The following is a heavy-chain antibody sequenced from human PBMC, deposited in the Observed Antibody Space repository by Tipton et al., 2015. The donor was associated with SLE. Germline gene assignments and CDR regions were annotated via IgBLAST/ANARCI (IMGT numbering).Heavy chain of an antibody. D-gene: IGHD6-6*01. Sequence: SLRLSCAASGFTFSDYYMSWIRQAPGKGLEWVSYISSSSSYTNYADSVKGRFTISRDNAKNSLYLQMNSLRAEDTAVYYCARASVLTLADHPYGMDVWGEGTTNTVSA. CDR1: GFTFSDYY. CDR2: ISSSSSYT. CDR3: ARASVLTLADHPYGMDV. V-gene: IGHV3-11*05. J-gene: IGHJ6*04.